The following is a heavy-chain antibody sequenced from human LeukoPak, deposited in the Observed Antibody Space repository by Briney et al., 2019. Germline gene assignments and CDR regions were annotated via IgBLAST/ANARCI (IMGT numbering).Heavy chain of an antibody. V-gene: IGHV3-23*01. CDR1: GLTFSSYA. CDR2: ISSSGGST. D-gene: IGHD5/OR15-5a*01. CDR3: AKDLNVYADPGIFQH. J-gene: IGHJ1*01. Sequence: HPGGSLRLSCAASGLTFSSYAMSWVRQAPGKGLEWVSAISSSGGSTYYADSAQGRFTLSRDNSRKTLSLQMNSQSAKTTAIYACAKDLNVYADPGIFQHWGEGTRVTVSS.